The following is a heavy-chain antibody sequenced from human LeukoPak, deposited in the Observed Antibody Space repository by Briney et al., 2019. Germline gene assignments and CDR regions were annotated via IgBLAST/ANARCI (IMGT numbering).Heavy chain of an antibody. D-gene: IGHD6-13*01. CDR2: INPNSGGT. Sequence: ASVKVSCKASGYTFTGYYMHWLRQAPGPGLEWMGWINPNSGGTNFAQKFQGRVSLTRDTSISTAYMELSRLRSDDTAVYYCATEAAGGMDFDYWGQGTLVAVSS. J-gene: IGHJ4*02. V-gene: IGHV1-2*02. CDR1: GYTFTGYY. CDR3: ATEAAGGMDFDY.